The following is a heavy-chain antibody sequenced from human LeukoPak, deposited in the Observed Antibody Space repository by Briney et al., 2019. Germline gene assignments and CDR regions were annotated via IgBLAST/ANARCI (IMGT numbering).Heavy chain of an antibody. J-gene: IGHJ4*02. CDR3: ARVLPGLITGNLDY. D-gene: IGHD1-20*01. Sequence: PGGSLILSCTASGFIFSTYWRHWVRQAPGKGLVWDSNINDDGITTTYADSVKGRFTIYRDNAKNKLYLQMSGLRAEDTAVYFCARVLPGLITGNLDYWGQGTLVTVSS. V-gene: IGHV3-74*03. CDR2: INDDGITT. CDR1: GFIFSTYW.